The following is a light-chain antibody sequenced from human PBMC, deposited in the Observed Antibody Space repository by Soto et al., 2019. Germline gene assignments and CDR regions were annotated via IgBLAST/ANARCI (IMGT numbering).Light chain of an antibody. Sequence: DIQMTQSPSSLSASVGDRVTITCRASQAIGNDLGWYQQKPGKAPNRLIYSASRLQSGVPSRFSGSGSGTEFTLTISSLQPEDFATYYCLQHNSFPRAFGARTKVDIK. CDR2: SAS. CDR3: LQHNSFPRA. V-gene: IGKV1-17*01. CDR1: QAIGND. J-gene: IGKJ4*01.